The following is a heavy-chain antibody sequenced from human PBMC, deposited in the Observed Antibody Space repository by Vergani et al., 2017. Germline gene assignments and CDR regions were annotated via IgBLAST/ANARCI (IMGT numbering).Heavy chain of an antibody. V-gene: IGHV4-38-2*01. CDR2: LYNPGKT. CDR3: ARGLTDYDSGWYSPGWFDP. CDR1: GFIFSDHY. J-gene: IGHJ5*02. D-gene: IGHD6-19*01. Sequence: VQVVESGGGLVQPGGSLRLSCAASGFIFSDHYMDWVRQAPGKGLEWVGSLYNPGKTYYNSSLESRLSLSVDTSTNQFFMRLNSVTAADTAVYYCARGLTDYDSGWYSPGWFDPWGQGITAIVSS.